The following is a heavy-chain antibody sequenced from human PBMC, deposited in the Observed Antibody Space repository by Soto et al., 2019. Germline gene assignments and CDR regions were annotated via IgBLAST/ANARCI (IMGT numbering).Heavy chain of an antibody. CDR3: AKDRSPGGKPSGIGY. J-gene: IGHJ4*02. CDR2: ISYDGSNK. Sequence: GGSLRLSCAASGFTFSSYGMHWVRQAPGKGLEWVAVISYDGSNKYYADSVKGRFTISRDNSKNTLYLQMNSLRAEDTAVYYCAKDRSPGGKPSGIGYWGQGTLVTVSS. CDR1: GFTFSSYG. V-gene: IGHV3-30*18. D-gene: IGHD2-15*01.